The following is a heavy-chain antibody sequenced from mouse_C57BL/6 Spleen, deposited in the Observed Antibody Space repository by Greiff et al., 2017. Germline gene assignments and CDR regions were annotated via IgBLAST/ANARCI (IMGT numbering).Heavy chain of an antibody. CDR1: GYTFTSYW. J-gene: IGHJ1*03. CDR2: IDPSDSET. CDR3: ARVGYYGSSPYRYFDV. V-gene: IGHV1-52*01. D-gene: IGHD1-1*01. Sequence: QVQLQQSGAELVRPGSSVKLSCKASGYTFTSYWLHWVKQRPIQGLEWIGNIDPSDSETHYNHKFKDKATLTVDKSSSTAYMQLSSLTSEDSAVYYWARVGYYGSSPYRYFDVWGTGTTVTVSS.